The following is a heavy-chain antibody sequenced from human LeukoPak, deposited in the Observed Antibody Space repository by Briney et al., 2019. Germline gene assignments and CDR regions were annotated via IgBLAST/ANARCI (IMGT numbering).Heavy chain of an antibody. CDR2: INHSGST. J-gene: IGHJ4*02. CDR1: GGSSSGYY. V-gene: IGHV4-34*01. Sequence: SETLSLTCAIYGGSSSGYYWSWIRQPPGKGLEWIGEINHSGSTNYNPSLKSRVTISVDTSKNQFSLKLSSVTAADTAVYYCVKSGGYGLIDYWGQGTRVTVSS. CDR3: VKSGGYGLIDY. D-gene: IGHD1-26*01.